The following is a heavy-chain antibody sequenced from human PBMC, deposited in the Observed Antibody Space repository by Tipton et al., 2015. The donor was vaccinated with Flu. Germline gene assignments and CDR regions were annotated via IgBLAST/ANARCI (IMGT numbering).Heavy chain of an antibody. J-gene: IGHJ3*02. D-gene: IGHD2-15*01. Sequence: SLRLSCATSGFTFHDFAIHWVRQAPGKGLEWVGRTRDKANSYTTEYAASVKGRFTISRDGSRNSLYLQMNSLKTEDTAVYYCARAAAEGFDIWGQGTMVTVSS. V-gene: IGHV3-72*01. CDR1: GFTFHDFA. CDR3: ARAAAEGFDI. CDR2: TRDKANSYTT.